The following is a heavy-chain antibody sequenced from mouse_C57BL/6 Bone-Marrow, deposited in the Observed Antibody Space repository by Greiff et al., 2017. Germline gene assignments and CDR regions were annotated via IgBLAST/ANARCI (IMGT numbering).Heavy chain of an antibody. J-gene: IGHJ2*01. D-gene: IGHD2-3*01. V-gene: IGHV1-64*01. CDR3: ARVGPGWLLLHYFAS. CDR1: GYTFTSYW. CDR2: IHPNSGST. Sequence: VQLQQSGAELVKPGASVKLSCKASGYTFTSYWMHWVKQRPGQGLEWIGMIHPNSGSTNYNEKFKSKATLTVDKSSSTAYMQLSSLTSEDSAVYYCARVGPGWLLLHYFASRRQGNIPTAS.